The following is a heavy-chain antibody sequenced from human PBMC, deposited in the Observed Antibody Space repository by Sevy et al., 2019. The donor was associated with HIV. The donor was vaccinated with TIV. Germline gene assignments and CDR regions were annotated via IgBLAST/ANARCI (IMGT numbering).Heavy chain of an antibody. D-gene: IGHD3-3*01. Sequence: SETLSLTCTVAGGSISIANHYWSWTRQQPGKGLEWIGYIYYSGSAYYNPSLKSRVTISVDTSKNQFSLKLSSVTAADTAVYYYARVVTIFGRSMDVWGQGTTVTVSS. J-gene: IGHJ6*02. CDR1: GGSISIANHY. CDR2: IYYSGSA. CDR3: ARVVTIFGRSMDV. V-gene: IGHV4-31*03.